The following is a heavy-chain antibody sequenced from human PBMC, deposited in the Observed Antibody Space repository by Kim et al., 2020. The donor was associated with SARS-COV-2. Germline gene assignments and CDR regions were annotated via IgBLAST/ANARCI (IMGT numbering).Heavy chain of an antibody. CDR3: ARESIAARRSPFDY. V-gene: IGHV1-69*01. Sequence: AQKFQGRVTITADESTSTAYMELSSLRSEDTAVYYCARESIAARRSPFDYWGQGTLVTVSS. D-gene: IGHD6-6*01. J-gene: IGHJ4*02.